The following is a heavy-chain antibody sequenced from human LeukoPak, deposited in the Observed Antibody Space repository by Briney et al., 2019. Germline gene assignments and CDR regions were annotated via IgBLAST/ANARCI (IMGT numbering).Heavy chain of an antibody. D-gene: IGHD5-24*01. Sequence: GGSLRLSCAASGFTFNDYAMHWVRQAPGRGMEWVSGITWNSGSVGYADSVKGRFTISRDNAKNSLYLQMNSLRGEDTALYYCAKGAERWLQYIDYWGQGSLVTVSS. CDR2: ITWNSGSV. CDR1: GFTFNDYA. CDR3: AKGAERWLQYIDY. V-gene: IGHV3-9*01. J-gene: IGHJ4*02.